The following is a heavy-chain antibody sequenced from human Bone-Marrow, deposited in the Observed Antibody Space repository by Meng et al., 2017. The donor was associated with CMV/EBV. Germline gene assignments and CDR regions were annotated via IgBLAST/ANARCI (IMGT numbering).Heavy chain of an antibody. CDR3: AREGTIFGVVPYGGPFDP. J-gene: IGHJ5*02. D-gene: IGHD3-3*01. V-gene: IGHV4-59*01. CDR1: GGSISSYY. CDR2: IYYSGST. Sequence: SETLSLTCTVSGGSISSYYWSWIRQPPGKGLEWIGYIYYSGSTNYNPSLKSRVTISVDTSKNQFSLKLSSVTAADTAVYYCAREGTIFGVVPYGGPFDPWGQGTLVTVSS.